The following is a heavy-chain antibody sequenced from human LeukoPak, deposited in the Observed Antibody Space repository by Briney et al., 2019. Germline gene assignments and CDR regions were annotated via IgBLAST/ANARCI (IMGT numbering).Heavy chain of an antibody. CDR3: TRLPQDDYGDDGAFDI. J-gene: IGHJ3*02. D-gene: IGHD4-17*01. CDR2: IRSKANSYAT. Sequence: PGGSLRLSCAASGFTFSGSAMHWVRQASGKGLEWVGRIRSKANSYATAYAASVKGRFTISRDDSKNTAYLQMNSLKTEDTAVYYCTRLPQDDYGDDGAFDIWGQGTMVTVSS. V-gene: IGHV3-73*01. CDR1: GFTFSGSA.